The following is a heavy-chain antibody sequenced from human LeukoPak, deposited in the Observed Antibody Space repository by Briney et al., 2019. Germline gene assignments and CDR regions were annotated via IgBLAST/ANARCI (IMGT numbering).Heavy chain of an antibody. V-gene: IGHV3-23*01. D-gene: IGHD2-15*01. J-gene: IGHJ4*02. CDR1: GFTFSSYA. CDR3: AKTLSCSGGSCYSGFDY. Sequence: PGGSLRLSCAASGFTFSSYAMSWVRQARGKGLEWVSAISGSGGSTYYADSVKGRFTISRDNSKNTLYLQMNSLRAEDTAVYYCAKTLSCSGGSCYSGFDYWGQGTLVTVSS. CDR2: ISGSGGST.